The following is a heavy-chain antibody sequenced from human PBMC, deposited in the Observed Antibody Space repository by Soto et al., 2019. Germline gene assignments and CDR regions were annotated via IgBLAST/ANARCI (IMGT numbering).Heavy chain of an antibody. Sequence: SVKVSCKASGGTFSSYAISWVRQAPGQGLEWMGGIIPIFGTANYAQKFQGRVTITADKSTSTAYMELSSLRSEDTAVYYCAIDSTMISLDDFDYWGQGTLVTVSS. CDR1: GGTFSSYA. V-gene: IGHV1-69*06. J-gene: IGHJ4*02. D-gene: IGHD3-22*01. CDR2: IIPIFGTA. CDR3: AIDSTMISLDDFDY.